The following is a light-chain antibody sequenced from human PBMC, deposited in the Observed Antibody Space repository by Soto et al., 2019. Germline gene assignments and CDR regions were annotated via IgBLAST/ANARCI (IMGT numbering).Light chain of an antibody. CDR1: NGHTTYA. CDR3: QTWGTGVQV. V-gene: IGLV4-69*01. CDR2: VNGDGRH. J-gene: IGLJ3*02. Sequence: QPVLTQSPSASASLGASVKLTCTLNNGHTTYAIAWHQQQPEKGPRYLMKVNGDGRHNKGDGIPDRFSGSSSGAERYLTISSLLSEDEGDYYCQTWGTGVQVFGGGTQLTVL.